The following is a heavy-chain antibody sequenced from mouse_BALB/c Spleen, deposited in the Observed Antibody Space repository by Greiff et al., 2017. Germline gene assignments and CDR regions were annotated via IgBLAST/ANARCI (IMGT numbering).Heavy chain of an antibody. CDR1: GFTFSSFG. Sequence: EVKLVESGGGLVQPGGSRKLSCAASGFTFSSFGMHWVRQAPEKGLEWVAYISSGSSTIYYADTVKGRFTISRDNPKNTLFLQMTSLRSEDTAMYYCARGGLRGCAYWGQGTLVTVSA. CDR3: ARGGLRGCAY. D-gene: IGHD1-1*01. V-gene: IGHV5-17*02. J-gene: IGHJ3*01. CDR2: ISSGSSTI.